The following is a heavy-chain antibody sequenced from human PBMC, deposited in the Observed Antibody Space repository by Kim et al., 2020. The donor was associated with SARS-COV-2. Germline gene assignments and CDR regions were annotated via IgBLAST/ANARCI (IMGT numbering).Heavy chain of an antibody. CDR1: GYSFTSYW. D-gene: IGHD3-22*01. Sequence: GESLKISCKGSGYSFTSYWIGWVRQMPGKGLEWMGIIYPGDSDTRYSPSFQGQVTISADKSISTAYLQWSSLKASDTAMYYCARHIPEYYDSSGSPTPAPFYFDYWGQGTLVTVSS. CDR2: IYPGDSDT. CDR3: ARHIPEYYDSSGSPTPAPFYFDY. V-gene: IGHV5-51*01. J-gene: IGHJ4*02.